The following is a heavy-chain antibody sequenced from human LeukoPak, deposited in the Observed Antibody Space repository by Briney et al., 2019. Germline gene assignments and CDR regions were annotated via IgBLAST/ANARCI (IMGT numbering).Heavy chain of an antibody. J-gene: IGHJ5*02. CDR1: GGSISSHY. CDR3: TRDTGTTGEVKFDP. D-gene: IGHD4-17*01. V-gene: IGHV4-4*07. CDR2: IYTSGST. Sequence: SETLSLTCTVSGGSISSHYWSWIRQPAGKGLEWIGRIYTSGSTTYNPSLKSRVTMSVDTSKSQFSLNLMSVTAADTAVYYCTRDTGTTGEVKFDPWGQGTLVTVSS.